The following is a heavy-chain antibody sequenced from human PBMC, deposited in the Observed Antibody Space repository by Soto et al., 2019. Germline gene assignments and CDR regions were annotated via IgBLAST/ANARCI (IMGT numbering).Heavy chain of an antibody. CDR1: GNTFSTYW. Sequence: EVQLVQSGEEVKKPGESLNISCKGSGNTFSTYWIAWVRQMPGKGLEWMGIIHPGDSDTRYSPSFQGQVTISVDKSISTAYLHWNSLKASDTAMYYCATYDSGPSEPFFRHWGQGTLVTVSS. V-gene: IGHV5-51*01. CDR3: ATYDSGPSEPFFRH. J-gene: IGHJ1*01. D-gene: IGHD3-10*01. CDR2: IHPGDSDT.